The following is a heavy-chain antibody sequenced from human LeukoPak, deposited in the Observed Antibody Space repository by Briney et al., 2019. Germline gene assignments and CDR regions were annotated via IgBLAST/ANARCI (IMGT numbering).Heavy chain of an antibody. CDR3: ARDMDPVSASFDY. J-gene: IGHJ4*02. CDR1: GDSFSSNSAA. V-gene: IGHV6-1*01. D-gene: IGHD2-2*03. CDR2: TYYRSKWYN. Sequence: SQTLSLTCAISGDSFSSNSAAWHWIRQSPSRGLEWLGRTYYRSKWYNDYAVSVKSRITINPDTSKNQFSLQLNSVTPEDTAVYYCARDMDPVSASFDYWGQGTLVTVSS.